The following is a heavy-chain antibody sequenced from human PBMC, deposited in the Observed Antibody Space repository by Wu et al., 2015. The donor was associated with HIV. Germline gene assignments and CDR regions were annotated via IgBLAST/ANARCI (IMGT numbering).Heavy chain of an antibody. Sequence: QVQLVQSGAEVKKPGSSVKVSCKASGGTFSSYAISWVRQAPGQGLEWMGSDTDYAPKFQGRLTITRDTSLSVAYMDLRTLTSEDTAIYYCVRVEGGDLMKSFDYVGPGNPGPPSPQ. V-gene: IGHV1-8*03. CDR2: SDT. D-gene: IGHD2-8*01. CDR3: VRVEGGDLMKSFDY. J-gene: IGHJ4*02. CDR1: GGTFSSYA.